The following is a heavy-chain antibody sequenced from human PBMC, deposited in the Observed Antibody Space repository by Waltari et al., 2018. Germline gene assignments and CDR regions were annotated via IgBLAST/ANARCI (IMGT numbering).Heavy chain of an antibody. J-gene: IGHJ6*02. V-gene: IGHV3-74*01. CDR2: INIDGSNT. CDR3: ARGSFLEWLGGMDV. CDR1: VCTYVSFG. Sequence: EVQLVESGGGLVQPGGSLRLSCAASVCTYVSFGMQVFRQAPGKGLVCVSLINIDGSNTRYADSVKGRFTISRDNAKNTLYLQMNSLRAEDTAVYYCARGSFLEWLGGMDVWGQGTTVTVS. D-gene: IGHD3-3*02.